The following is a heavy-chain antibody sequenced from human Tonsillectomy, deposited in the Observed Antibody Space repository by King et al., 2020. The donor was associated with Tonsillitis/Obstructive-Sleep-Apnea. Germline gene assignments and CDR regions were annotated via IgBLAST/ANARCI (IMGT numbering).Heavy chain of an antibody. V-gene: IGHV3-23*04. Sequence: EVQLVESGGGLVQPGGSLRLSCAASGFTFSNLAMSWVRQAPGKGLEWVSGISGSGGSTYYADSVRGRFTISRDNSKNTLHLQMNTLRAEDTAVYYCAKANKFTDYYDSTGSTNLFDYWGQGTLVTVSA. CDR2: ISGSGGST. CDR3: AKANKFTDYYDSTGSTNLFDY. D-gene: IGHD3-22*01. J-gene: IGHJ4*02. CDR1: GFTFSNLA.